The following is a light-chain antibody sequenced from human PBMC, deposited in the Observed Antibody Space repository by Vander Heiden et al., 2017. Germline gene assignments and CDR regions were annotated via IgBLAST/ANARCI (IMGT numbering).Light chain of an antibody. Sequence: QSALTPPPSVSGSSAQSITISCTGTSSDVGGYDYVSGYQQHPGKAPKLMIDDVSNRPSGVSNRFSGSKSGNTASLTISGLQAEDEADYYCSSYTSSSTLVFGTGTKVTVL. V-gene: IGLV2-14*03. CDR2: DVS. J-gene: IGLJ1*01. CDR3: SSYTSSSTLV. CDR1: SSDVGGYDY.